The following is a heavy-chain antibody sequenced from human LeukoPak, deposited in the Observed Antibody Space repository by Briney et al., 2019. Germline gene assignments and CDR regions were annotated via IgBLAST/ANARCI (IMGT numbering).Heavy chain of an antibody. D-gene: IGHD4-17*01. V-gene: IGHV3-23*01. J-gene: IGHJ4*02. CDR3: AKDGPRDAYGDTYSFDS. Sequence: PGGSLTLSCAASGFTFSSYAMSWVRQPPGKGLEWVSSISDSGGSTYYADTVKGRFTISRDNSKKTLYLQMTSLRAEDTAVYYCAKDGPRDAYGDTYSFDSWGQGTLVTVSS. CDR1: GFTFSSYA. CDR2: ISDSGGST.